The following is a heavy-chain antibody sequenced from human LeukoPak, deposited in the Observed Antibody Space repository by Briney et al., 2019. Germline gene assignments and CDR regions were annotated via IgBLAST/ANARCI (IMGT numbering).Heavy chain of an antibody. V-gene: IGHV3-21*01. CDR2: ITSTSTYI. Sequence: PGGSLRLSCAASGFAFSTYSMSWVRQAPGKGLEWVSSITSTSTYIHYADSVRGRFTISRDNAENSLHLQVNGLRAEDTAVYYCARVAAGATIHNYYYSYMDVWGKGTTVTVSS. J-gene: IGHJ6*03. D-gene: IGHD5-12*01. CDR3: ARVAAGATIHNYYYSYMDV. CDR1: GFAFSTYS.